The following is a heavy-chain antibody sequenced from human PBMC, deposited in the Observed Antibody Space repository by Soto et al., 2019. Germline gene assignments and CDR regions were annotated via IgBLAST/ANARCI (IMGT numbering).Heavy chain of an antibody. J-gene: IGHJ6*03. CDR3: AMTPWPANSDYDILTGYGRYYYYYYMDV. V-gene: IGHV4-4*02. D-gene: IGHD3-9*01. Sequence: QVQLQESGPGLVKPSGTLSLTCAVSSGSISSSNWWSWVRQPPGKGLEWIGEIYHSGSTNYNPSLKSRVTISVDKSKNQLSLKLSSVTAADTAVYYCAMTPWPANSDYDILTGYGRYYYYYYMDVWGKGTTVTVSS. CDR1: SGSISSSNW. CDR2: IYHSGST.